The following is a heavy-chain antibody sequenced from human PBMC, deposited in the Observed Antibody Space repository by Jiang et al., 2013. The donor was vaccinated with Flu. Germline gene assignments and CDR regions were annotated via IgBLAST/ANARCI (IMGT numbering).Heavy chain of an antibody. Sequence: GTFSSYAISWVRQAPGQGLEWMGGIIPIFGTANYAQKFQGRVTITADESTSTAYMELSSLRSEDTAVYYCAREGQGVVVVAATPSHDWYFDLWGRGTLVTVSS. CDR1: GTFSSYA. CDR2: IIPIFGTA. V-gene: IGHV1-69*01. CDR3: AREGQGVVVVAATPSHDWYFDL. D-gene: IGHD2-15*01. J-gene: IGHJ2*01.